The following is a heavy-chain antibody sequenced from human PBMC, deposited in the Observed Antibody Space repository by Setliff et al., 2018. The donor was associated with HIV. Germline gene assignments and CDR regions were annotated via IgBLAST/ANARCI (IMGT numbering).Heavy chain of an antibody. J-gene: IGHJ6*04. D-gene: IGHD3-3*01. V-gene: IGHV4-39*01. CDR2: IYYTGST. Sequence: PSETLSLTCTVSGGSISTSRHYWGWIRQPPGKGLEWIGSIYYTGSTYYNPSLKSRVTISVDTSKNQFSLKLSSVTAADTAVYYCARHSGGSFYNFWSGDYYYYGMDVWGKGTTVTVSS. CDR3: ARHSGGSFYNFWSGDYYYYGMDV. CDR1: GGSISTSRHY.